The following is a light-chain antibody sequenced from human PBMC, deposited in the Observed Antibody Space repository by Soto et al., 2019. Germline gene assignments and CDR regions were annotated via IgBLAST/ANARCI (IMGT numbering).Light chain of an antibody. CDR2: GVS. CDR3: LQDYNYPLT. CDR1: QGIAND. Sequence: AIQMTQSPSSLSESVGDRVTITCRASQGIANDLAWYQQKSGKAPNLRIYGVSNLEDGVPSRFSGTGSGTDFTLTISSVQPEDSATYYCLQDYNYPLTFGGGTKVEIK. J-gene: IGKJ4*01. V-gene: IGKV1-6*01.